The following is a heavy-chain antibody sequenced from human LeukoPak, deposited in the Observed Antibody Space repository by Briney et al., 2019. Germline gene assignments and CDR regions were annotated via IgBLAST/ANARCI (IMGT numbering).Heavy chain of an antibody. D-gene: IGHD1-26*01. J-gene: IGHJ6*03. CDR1: GFTFSNYW. V-gene: IGHV3-74*01. CDR2: INRDGSTT. CDR3: ARVSSGCYFGYYYYYMDV. Sequence: GGSLRLSCAASGFTFSNYWVHWVRQAPGKGLVWVSRINRDGSTTNYADSVKGRFTVSRDNAKNTLNLQMNSLRAEDTAVYYCARVSSGCYFGYYYYYMDVWGKGTTATVSS.